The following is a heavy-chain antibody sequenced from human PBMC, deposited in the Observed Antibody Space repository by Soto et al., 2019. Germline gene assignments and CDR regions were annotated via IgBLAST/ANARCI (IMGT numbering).Heavy chain of an antibody. D-gene: IGHD3-10*01. J-gene: IGHJ4*02. CDR2: ISGSGGST. CDR3: ATPLRGWFGESKGY. Sequence: GGSLRLSCAASGFTFSSYAMSWVRQAPGKGLEWVSAISGSGGSTYYADSVKGRFTISRDNSKNTLYLQMNSLRAEDTAVYYCATPLRGWFGESKGYWGQGTLVTVSS. V-gene: IGHV3-23*01. CDR1: GFTFSSYA.